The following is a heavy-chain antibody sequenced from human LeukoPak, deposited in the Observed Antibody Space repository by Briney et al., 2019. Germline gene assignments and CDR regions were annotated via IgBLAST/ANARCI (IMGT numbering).Heavy chain of an antibody. J-gene: IGHJ2*01. CDR3: ARPHYGASDY. Sequence: GESLKISCKGSGYSFTNYWIGWVRQMPGKGLEWMGLIYPGDSHIRYSPSLQGQVTISADKSISTAYLQWSSLKASDTAIYYCARPHYGASDYWGRGTLVTVSS. D-gene: IGHD4/OR15-4a*01. CDR1: GYSFTNYW. V-gene: IGHV5-51*01. CDR2: IYPGDSHI.